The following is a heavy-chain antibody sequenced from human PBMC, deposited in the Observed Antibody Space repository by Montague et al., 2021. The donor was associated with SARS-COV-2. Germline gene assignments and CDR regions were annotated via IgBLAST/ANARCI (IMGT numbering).Heavy chain of an antibody. D-gene: IGHD1-26*01. Sequence: SETLSLTCSVSGGSISGYYWSWIRQPPGKGLEWIGYIYYSGSISYNPSFKSRLTISVDTSKNQFSLKLSSVTAADTAVYYCAGRCRWAMEVWGQGTTVTVSS. J-gene: IGHJ6*02. V-gene: IGHV4-59*08. CDR1: GGSISGYY. CDR2: IYYSGSI. CDR3: AGRCRWAMEV.